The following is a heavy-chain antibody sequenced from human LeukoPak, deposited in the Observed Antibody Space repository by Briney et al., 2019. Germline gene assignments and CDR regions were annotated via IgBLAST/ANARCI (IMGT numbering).Heavy chain of an antibody. D-gene: IGHD3-22*01. Sequence: GGSLRLSCAASEFTFSGYGMHWVRQAPGKGLEWVAVISYDGSNKYYADSVKGRFTISRDNSKNTLYLQMNSLRAEDTAVYYCAKDSRKLKNYYDSSGRRSYYGMDVWGQGTTVTVSS. J-gene: IGHJ6*02. CDR1: EFTFSGYG. CDR3: AKDSRKLKNYYDSSGRRSYYGMDV. V-gene: IGHV3-30*18. CDR2: ISYDGSNK.